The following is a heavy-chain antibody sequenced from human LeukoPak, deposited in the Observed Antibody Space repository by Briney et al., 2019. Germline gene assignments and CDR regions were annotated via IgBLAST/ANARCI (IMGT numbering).Heavy chain of an antibody. D-gene: IGHD2-21*02. CDR2: INPNSGGT. J-gene: IGHJ4*02. V-gene: IGHV1-2*02. CDR1: GYTFTGYY. CDR3: GRGLDPDCGGDCYPPALDY. Sequence: ASVEVSCKASGYTFTGYYMHWVRQAPGQGLEWMGWINPNSGGTNYAQKFQGRVTMTRDTSISTAYMELSRLRSDDTAVYYCGRGLDPDCGGDCYPPALDYWGQGTLVTVSS.